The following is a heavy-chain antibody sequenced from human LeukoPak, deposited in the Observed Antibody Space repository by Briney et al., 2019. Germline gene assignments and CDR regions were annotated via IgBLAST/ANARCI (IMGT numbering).Heavy chain of an antibody. CDR3: ARDLYRIVVVPHYFDY. CDR1: GFTFSNSW. J-gene: IGHJ4*02. CDR2: IKQDGSEK. D-gene: IGHD3-22*01. Sequence: GGSLRLSCAASGFTFSNSWMSWVRQAPGKGLEWVANIKQDGSEKYYVDSVKGRFTISRDSAKNSLYLQMNSLRAEDTAAYYCARDLYRIVVVPHYFDYWGQGTLVTVSS. V-gene: IGHV3-7*01.